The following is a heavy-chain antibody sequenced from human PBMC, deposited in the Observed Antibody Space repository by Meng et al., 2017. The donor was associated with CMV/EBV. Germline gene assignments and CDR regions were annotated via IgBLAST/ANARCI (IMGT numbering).Heavy chain of an antibody. Sequence: ASVQVSCKASGYTFTSYDINWVRQATGQGLEWMGWMNPNSGNTGYAQKFQGRVTMTRNTSISTAYMELSSLRSEDTAVYYCARGRYNYDFWSGNQGSYFDYWGQGTLVTVSS. CDR3: ARGRYNYDFWSGNQGSYFDY. CDR1: GYTFTSYD. V-gene: IGHV1-8*01. J-gene: IGHJ4*02. CDR2: MNPNSGNT. D-gene: IGHD3-3*01.